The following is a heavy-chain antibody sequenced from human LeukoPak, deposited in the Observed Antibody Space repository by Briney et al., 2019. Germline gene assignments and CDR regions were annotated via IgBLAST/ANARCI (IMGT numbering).Heavy chain of an antibody. CDR2: ISAYNGNT. D-gene: IGHD3-3*01. J-gene: IGHJ6*02. CDR3: ARDSWSGYYDFWSGYYKAYYGMDV. CDR1: GYTFTSYG. Sequence: GALVKVSCKASGYTFTSYGISWVRQAPGQGLEWMGWISAYNGNTNYAQKLQGRVTMTTDTSTSTAYMELRSLRSDDSAVYYCARDSWSGYYDFWSGYYKAYYGMDVWGQGTTVTVFS. V-gene: IGHV1-18*01.